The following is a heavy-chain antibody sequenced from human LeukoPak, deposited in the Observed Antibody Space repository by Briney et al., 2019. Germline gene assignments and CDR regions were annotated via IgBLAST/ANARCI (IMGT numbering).Heavy chain of an antibody. J-gene: IGHJ5*02. CDR1: GFTFSSYA. D-gene: IGHD2-2*02. Sequence: GGSLRLSCAASGFTFSSYAMSWVRQAPGKGLEWVSAISSSSSYIYYADSVKGRFTISRDNAKNSLYLQMNSLRAEDTAVYYCARDIVVVPAAIQGNWFDPWGQGTLVTVSS. V-gene: IGHV3-21*01. CDR2: ISSSSSYI. CDR3: ARDIVVVPAAIQGNWFDP.